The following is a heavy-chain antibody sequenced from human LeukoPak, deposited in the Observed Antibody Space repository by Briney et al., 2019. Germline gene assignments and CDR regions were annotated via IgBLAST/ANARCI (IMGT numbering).Heavy chain of an antibody. J-gene: IGHJ4*02. CDR1: GFTFSSYW. Sequence: GGSLRLSCAASGFTFSSYWMSWVRQAPGKGLEWVANIKQDGSEKYYVDSVKGRFTISRDNSKNTLYLQMNSLRAEDTAVYYCAKLAPYRAVTVWFDYWGQGTLVTVSS. CDR3: AKLAPYRAVTVWFDY. V-gene: IGHV3-7*03. CDR2: IKQDGSEK. D-gene: IGHD6-19*01.